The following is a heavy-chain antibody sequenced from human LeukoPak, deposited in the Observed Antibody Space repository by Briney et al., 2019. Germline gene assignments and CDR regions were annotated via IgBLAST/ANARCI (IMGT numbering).Heavy chain of an antibody. V-gene: IGHV1-69*05. J-gene: IGHJ4*02. D-gene: IGHD3-22*01. CDR1: GGTFSSYA. CDR3: AREAYYDSSGSYYFDY. CDR2: IIPIFGTA. Sequence: SVKVSCKASGGTFSSYAISWVRQAPGQGPEWLGGIIPIFGTANYAQKFQGRVTITTDESTSPAYMELSSLRSEDTAVYYCAREAYYDSSGSYYFDYWGQGTPVTVSS.